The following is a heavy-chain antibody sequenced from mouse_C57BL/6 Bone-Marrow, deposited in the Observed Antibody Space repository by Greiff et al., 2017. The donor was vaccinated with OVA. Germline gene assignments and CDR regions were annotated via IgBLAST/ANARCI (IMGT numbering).Heavy chain of an antibody. V-gene: IGHV1-82*01. CDR2: IYPGDGDT. CDR3: ARRGLLAY. J-gene: IGHJ3*01. D-gene: IGHD2-3*01. CDR1: GYAFSSSW. Sequence: VQVVESGPELVKPGASVKISCKASGYAFSSSWMNWVKQRPGKGLEWIGRIYPGDGDTNYNGKFKGKATLTADKSSSTAYMQLSSLTSEDSAVYFCARRGLLAYWGQGTLVTVSA.